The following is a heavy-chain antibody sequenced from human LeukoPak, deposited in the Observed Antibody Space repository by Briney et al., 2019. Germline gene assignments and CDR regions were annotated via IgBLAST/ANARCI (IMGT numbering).Heavy chain of an antibody. CDR2: IKQDGSEK. CDR1: GFTFSSYW. D-gene: IGHD3-16*01. J-gene: IGHJ4*02. Sequence: GRSLRLPCAASGFTFSSYWMSWVRQAPGKGLEWVANIKQDGSEKYYVDSVKGRFTISRDNAKNSLYLQMNSLRAEDTAVYYCARDGPSSGILGEDYWGQGTLVTVSS. V-gene: IGHV3-7*01. CDR3: ARDGPSSGILGEDY.